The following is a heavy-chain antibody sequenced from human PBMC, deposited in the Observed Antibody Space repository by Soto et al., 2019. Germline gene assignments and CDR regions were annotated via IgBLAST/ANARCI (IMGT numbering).Heavy chain of an antibody. CDR1: GFTFSSYA. Sequence: EVQLLESGGGLVQPGGSLRLSCAASGFTFSSYAMSWVRQAPGKGLEWVSAISGSGGSTYYADSVKGRFTISRDNSKNTLYLQMNSLRAEDTAVYYCAQDSIAVAGMVSAFDIWGQGTMVTVSS. CDR3: AQDSIAVAGMVSAFDI. V-gene: IGHV3-23*01. CDR2: ISGSGGST. D-gene: IGHD6-19*01. J-gene: IGHJ3*02.